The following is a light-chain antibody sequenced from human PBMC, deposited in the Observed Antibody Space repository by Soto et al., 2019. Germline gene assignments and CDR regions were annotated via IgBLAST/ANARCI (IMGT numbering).Light chain of an antibody. J-gene: IGKJ2*01. Sequence: DIQMTQSPSTLSASVGDGVTITCRSSQNIGSWFAWYQQKPGEAPKLLISKATNLQSGVPSRFSGSGSGTDTSLTISSLQPVDSATYFCQQYNDFQYSFGPGTKLDI. V-gene: IGKV1-5*03. CDR1: QNIGSW. CDR3: QQYNDFQYS. CDR2: KAT.